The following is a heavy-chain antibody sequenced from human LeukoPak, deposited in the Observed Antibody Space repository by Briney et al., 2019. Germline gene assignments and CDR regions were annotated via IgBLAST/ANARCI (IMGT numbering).Heavy chain of an antibody. CDR1: GFTFSNAW. V-gene: IGHV3-15*01. CDR2: IKSKSDGGTT. Sequence: GGSLRLSCAASGFTFSNAWMSWVGQATGEGREWVGRIKSKSDGGTTDYGAPVKGRFTSSREESKNTLYLQMNSLKTEDTAVYYCTTDLLVEVTMIVVVPDYWGQGTLVTVSS. CDR3: TTDLLVEVTMIVVVPDY. D-gene: IGHD3-22*01. J-gene: IGHJ4*02.